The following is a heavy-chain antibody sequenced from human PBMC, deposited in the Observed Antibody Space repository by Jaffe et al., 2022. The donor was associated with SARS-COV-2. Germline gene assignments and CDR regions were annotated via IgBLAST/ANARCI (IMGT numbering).Heavy chain of an antibody. Sequence: QVQLQESGPGLVKPSETLSLTCTVSGGSISHYYWSWIRQPPGKGLEWIGYIFYDGDTNYNPSLKSRVTISVDTSKNQFSLRLSSVTAADTAVYYCARGGGNDYGDYEDAFDIWGQGTVVTVSS. CDR1: GGSISHYY. CDR3: ARGGGNDYGDYEDAFDI. J-gene: IGHJ3*02. V-gene: IGHV4-59*01. CDR2: IFYDGDT. D-gene: IGHD4-17*01.